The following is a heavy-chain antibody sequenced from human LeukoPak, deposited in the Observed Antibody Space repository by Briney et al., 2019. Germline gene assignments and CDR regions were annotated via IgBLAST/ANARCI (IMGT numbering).Heavy chain of an antibody. CDR1: GCSISSGSYY. V-gene: IGHV4-61*02. D-gene: IGHD3-9*01. J-gene: IGHJ4*02. Sequence: PSQTLSLTCTVSGCSISSGSYYWSWIRQPAGKGLEWIGRIYTGGSTNYNPSLKSRVTISVDTSKNQFSLKLSSVTAADTAVYYCASGLRYFDLYYWGQGTLVTVSS. CDR2: IYTGGST. CDR3: ASGLRYFDLYY.